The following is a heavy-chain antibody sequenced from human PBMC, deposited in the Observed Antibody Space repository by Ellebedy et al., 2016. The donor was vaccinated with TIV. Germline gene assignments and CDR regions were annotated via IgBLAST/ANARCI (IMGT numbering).Heavy chain of an antibody. J-gene: IGHJ4*02. D-gene: IGHD2-15*01. CDR1: GGSISSGTYY. V-gene: IGHV4-39*01. CDR2: IYYTGST. CDR3: ARHLGCSGGICPKMFDF. Sequence: MPSETLSLTCTVSGGSISSGTYYWGWIRQPPGKGLEWIGSIYYTGSTYSNPSLKSRVTISVDTSKNQFSLKLSSVTAADTAVYYCARHLGCSGGICPKMFDFWGQGTLVTVSS.